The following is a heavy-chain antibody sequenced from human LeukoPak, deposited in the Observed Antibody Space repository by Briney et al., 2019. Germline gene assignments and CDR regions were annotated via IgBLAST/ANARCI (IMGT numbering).Heavy chain of an antibody. CDR3: AKASRFGYSYGPREYFYYMDV. CDR1: GFTFSSYS. J-gene: IGHJ6*03. D-gene: IGHD5-18*01. V-gene: IGHV3-21*04. CDR2: ISSSSSYI. Sequence: GGSLRLSCAASGFTFSSYSMNWVRQAPGKGLEWVSSISSSSSYIYYADSVKGRFTISRDNAKNSLYLQMNSLRAEDTAVYYCAKASRFGYSYGPREYFYYMDVWGKGTTVTISS.